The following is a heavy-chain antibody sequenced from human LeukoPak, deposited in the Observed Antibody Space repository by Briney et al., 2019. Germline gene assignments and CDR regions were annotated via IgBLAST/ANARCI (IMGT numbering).Heavy chain of an antibody. V-gene: IGHV4-59*01. CDR2: IYYSGST. J-gene: IGHJ4*02. Sequence: PSETLSLTCTGSGVSISSYYWSWLRQPPGKGLEWFGYIYYSGSTNYNPSLKSRVTISVDTSKNQFSLKLSSVTAADTAVYYCARDGGYSGSFVDYWGQGTLVTVSS. CDR3: ARDGGYSGSFVDY. D-gene: IGHD1-26*01. CDR1: GVSISSYY.